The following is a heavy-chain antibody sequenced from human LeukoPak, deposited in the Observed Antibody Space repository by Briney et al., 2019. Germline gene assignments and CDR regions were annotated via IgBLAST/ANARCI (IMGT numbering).Heavy chain of an antibody. V-gene: IGHV1-69*05. CDR2: IIPIFGTA. Sequence: ASVKVSCKASGGTFSSYAINWVRQAPGQGLEWMGGIIPIFGTANYAQKFQGRVTITTDESTSAAYMELSSLRSEDTAVYYCASSPIPTEWPRFNWFDPWGQGTLVTVSS. D-gene: IGHD5-12*01. CDR1: GGTFSSYA. J-gene: IGHJ5*02. CDR3: ASSPIPTEWPRFNWFDP.